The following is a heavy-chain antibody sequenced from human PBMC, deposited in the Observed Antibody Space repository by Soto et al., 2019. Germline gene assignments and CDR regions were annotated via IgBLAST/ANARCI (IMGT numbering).Heavy chain of an antibody. CDR3: AKGRGEKGSIVLMVYARPQPLTEFDY. CDR2: ISGSGGST. Sequence: GGSLRLSCAASGFTFSSYAMSWVRQAPGKGLEWVSAISGSGGSTYYADSVKGRFTISRDNSKNTLYLQMNSLRAEDTAVYYCAKGRGEKGSIVLMVYARPQPLTEFDYWGQGTLVTVSS. D-gene: IGHD2-8*01. CDR1: GFTFSSYA. J-gene: IGHJ4*02. V-gene: IGHV3-23*01.